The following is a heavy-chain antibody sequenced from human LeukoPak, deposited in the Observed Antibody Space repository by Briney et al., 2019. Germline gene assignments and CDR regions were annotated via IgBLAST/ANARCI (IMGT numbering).Heavy chain of an antibody. J-gene: IGHJ3*02. CDR1: SYTFSTYG. D-gene: IGHD5-12*01. CDR2: ISPHNENT. CDR3: TRGLWSGYNGHAGRAYDI. V-gene: IGHV1-18*01. Sequence: ASVKVSCKASSYTFSTYGFNWVRQARRKGLEWMGCISPHNENTNYTESVQGRVTMTIDTSTTTAYMELRSLRSDDTAVYYGTRGLWSGYNGHAGRAYDIWGQGTLVTVSS.